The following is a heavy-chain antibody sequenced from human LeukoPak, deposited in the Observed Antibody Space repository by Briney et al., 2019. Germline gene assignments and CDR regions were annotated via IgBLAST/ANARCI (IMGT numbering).Heavy chain of an antibody. J-gene: IGHJ4*02. CDR1: GFTFSTYG. CDR2: ISGDDGST. V-gene: IGHV3-23*01. Sequence: PGGSLRLSCAASGFTFSTYGMSWVRQAPGRGLEWIAAISGDDGSTYHVDSVKGRFTISRDNSKNTLYLQMNSLRAEDTALYYCAKDISSGYYFDYWGQGTLVTVSS. D-gene: IGHD3-22*01. CDR3: AKDISSGYYFDY.